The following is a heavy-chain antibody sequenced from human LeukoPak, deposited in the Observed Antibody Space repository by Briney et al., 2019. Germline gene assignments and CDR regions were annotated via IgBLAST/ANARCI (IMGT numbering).Heavy chain of an antibody. Sequence: PGGSLRLSCAASGFTFSSYSMNWVRQAPGKGLEWVSSISSSSSHIYYADSVKGRFTISRDNAKNSLYLQMTSLSAEDTAVYYALAGYYYYYMDVWGKGTTVTVSS. CDR3: LAGYYYYYMDV. CDR1: GFTFSSYS. J-gene: IGHJ6*03. V-gene: IGHV3-21*01. D-gene: IGHD3-16*01. CDR2: ISSSSSHI.